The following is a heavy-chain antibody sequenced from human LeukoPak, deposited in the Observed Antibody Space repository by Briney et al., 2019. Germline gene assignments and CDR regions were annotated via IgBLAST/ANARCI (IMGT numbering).Heavy chain of an antibody. CDR2: IKSKTDGGTT. CDR3: TTEGVWSGYPKEGY. CDR1: GFTFSNAW. D-gene: IGHD3-3*01. V-gene: IGHV3-15*01. Sequence: GGSLRLSCAASGFTFSNAWMSWVRQAPGKGLEWVGRIKSKTDGGTTDYAAPVKGRFTISRDDSKNTLYLQMNSLKTEDTAVYYCTTEGVWSGYPKEGYWGQGTLVTVSS. J-gene: IGHJ4*02.